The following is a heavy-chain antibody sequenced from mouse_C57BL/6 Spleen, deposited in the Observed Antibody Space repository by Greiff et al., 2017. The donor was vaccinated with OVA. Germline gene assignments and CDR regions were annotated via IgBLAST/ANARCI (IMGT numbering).Heavy chain of an antibody. D-gene: IGHD4-1*01. V-gene: IGHV1-52*01. J-gene: IGHJ1*03. Sequence: QVQLQQPGAELVRPGSSVKLSCKASGYTFTSYWMHWVKQRPIQGLAWIGNIDTSDRENNYTQKFKDKAKLTVDKSSSTAYMQLSCLSSEDSAVYYCARNCDVYWYFDVWGTGTTVTFSS. CDR2: IDTSDREN. CDR1: GYTFTSYW. CDR3: ARNCDVYWYFDV.